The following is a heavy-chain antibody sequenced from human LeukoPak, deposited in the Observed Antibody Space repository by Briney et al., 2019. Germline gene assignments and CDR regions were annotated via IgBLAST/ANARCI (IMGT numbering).Heavy chain of an antibody. V-gene: IGHV4-39*01. CDR1: GGSISSSSYY. J-gene: IGHJ4*02. CDR3: ARHAGDWGLLLQFDY. Sequence: SETLSLTCTVSGGSISSSSYYWGWIRQPPGKGLEWIGGIYYSGSTYYNPSLKSRVTISVDTSKNQFSLKLSSVTAADTAVYYCARHAGDWGLLLQFDYWGQGTLVTVSS. CDR2: IYYSGST. D-gene: IGHD3-22*01.